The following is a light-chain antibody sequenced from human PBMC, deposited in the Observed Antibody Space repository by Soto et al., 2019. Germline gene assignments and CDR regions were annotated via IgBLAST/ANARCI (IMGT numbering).Light chain of an antibody. CDR3: QQYNSYSQLP. CDR2: KAS. V-gene: IGKV1-5*03. CDR1: QSIKNW. J-gene: IGKJ3*01. Sequence: DIQMTQSPSTLSASVGDRVTITCRASQSIKNWLAWYQQKPGDAPKLLIYKASTLEXGVXSRFSGSGSGTEFTLTISCLQPDDVATYYCQQYNSYSQLPFGPGTKVDIK.